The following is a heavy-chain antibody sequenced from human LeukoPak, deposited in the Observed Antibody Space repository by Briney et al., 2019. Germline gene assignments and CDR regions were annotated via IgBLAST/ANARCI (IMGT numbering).Heavy chain of an antibody. CDR3: ARDYDFWSGYITPIFGY. V-gene: IGHV3-7*01. J-gene: IGHJ4*02. CDR1: GFTFSSYW. D-gene: IGHD3-3*01. Sequence: GGSLRLSCAASGFTFSSYWMSWVRQAPGKGLEWVANIKQDGSEKYYVDSVKGRFTISRDNAKNSLYLQMNSLRAEDTAVYYCARDYDFWSGYITPIFGYWGQGTLVTVSS. CDR2: IKQDGSEK.